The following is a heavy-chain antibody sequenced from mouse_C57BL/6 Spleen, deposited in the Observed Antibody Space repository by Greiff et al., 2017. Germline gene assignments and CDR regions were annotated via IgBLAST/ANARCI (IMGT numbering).Heavy chain of an antibody. CDR1: GYTFTSYW. D-gene: IGHD2-4*01. V-gene: IGHV1-7*01. CDR3: ARPYDYDAYYYAMDY. CDR2: INPSSGYT. J-gene: IGHJ4*01. Sequence: VQLQQSGAELAKPGASVKLSCKASGYTFTSYWMHWVKQRPGQGLEWIGYINPSSGYTKYNQKFNDKDTLTADKSSSTAYMQLSSLTYEDSAVYYCARPYDYDAYYYAMDYWGQGTSVTVSS.